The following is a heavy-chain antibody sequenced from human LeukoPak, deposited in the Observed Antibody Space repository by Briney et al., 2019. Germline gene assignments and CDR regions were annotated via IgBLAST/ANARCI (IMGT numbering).Heavy chain of an antibody. CDR2: INPSGGNT. CDR1: GYTFTSYY. Sequence: ASVKVSCKASGYTFTSYYMHWVRQAPGQGLEWMGLINPSGGNTSYAQKFQGRVTMTRDTSTSTVYMELSSLRSEDTAVYYCAREYCSGGSCYQGGYFDYWGQGTLVTVSS. J-gene: IGHJ4*02. D-gene: IGHD2-15*01. CDR3: AREYCSGGSCYQGGYFDY. V-gene: IGHV1-46*01.